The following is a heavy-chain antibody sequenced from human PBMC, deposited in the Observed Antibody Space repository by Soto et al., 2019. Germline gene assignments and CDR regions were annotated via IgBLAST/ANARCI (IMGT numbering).Heavy chain of an antibody. Sequence: ASVNVSCKASGYTFTSYDINWVRQATGQGLEWMGWMNPNSGNTGYAQKFQGRVTMTRNTSISTAYMELSSLRSEDTAAYYCATDRDIVATLGYGMDVWGQGTKVTVSS. CDR2: MNPNSGNT. D-gene: IGHD5-12*01. J-gene: IGHJ6*02. CDR3: ATDRDIVATLGYGMDV. CDR1: GYTFTSYD. V-gene: IGHV1-8*01.